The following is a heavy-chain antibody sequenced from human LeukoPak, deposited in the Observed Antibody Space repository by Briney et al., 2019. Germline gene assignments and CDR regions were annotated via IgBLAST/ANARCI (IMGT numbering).Heavy chain of an antibody. CDR2: INHSGST. D-gene: IGHD6-19*01. CDR1: GGSFSGYY. V-gene: IGHV4-34*01. Sequence: KPSETLSLTCAVYGGSFSGYYWSWIRQPPGEGLEWIGEINHSGSTNYNPSLKSRVTISVDTSKNQFSLRLSSVTAADTAVYYCARMSLAVAGTSPVDAFDIWGQGTMVTVSS. J-gene: IGHJ3*02. CDR3: ARMSLAVAGTSPVDAFDI.